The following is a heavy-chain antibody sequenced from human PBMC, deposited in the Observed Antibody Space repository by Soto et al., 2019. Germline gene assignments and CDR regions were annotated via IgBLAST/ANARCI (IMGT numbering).Heavy chain of an antibody. V-gene: IGHV4-39*01. D-gene: IGHD3-16*02. CDR1: GGSISNSNYY. Sequence: QLQLQESGPGLLTPSETLSLTCTVSGGSISNSNYYWGWIRQPPGKGLEWIGSIYYSGNTYYNPSLKSRVTISVDTSKNQFSLNLRSVTAADTAVYYCARQIYDFVWGTYRPFYFDYWGQGTLVTVSS. J-gene: IGHJ4*02. CDR3: ARQIYDFVWGTYRPFYFDY. CDR2: IYYSGNT.